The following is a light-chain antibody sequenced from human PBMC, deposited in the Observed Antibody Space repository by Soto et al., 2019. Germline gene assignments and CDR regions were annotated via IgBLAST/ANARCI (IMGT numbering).Light chain of an antibody. CDR1: QSVSSK. CDR3: QQYNSWPRT. V-gene: IGKV3-15*01. J-gene: IGKJ1*01. CDR2: GAS. Sequence: IGMTQSPATLSVSPGERAALSCRASQSVSSKVAWYQQKPGQAPRLLIFGASTRAAGIPARFSGSGSGTDFTLTISSLQSEDFAVYYCQQYNSWPRTFGQGTKVDIK.